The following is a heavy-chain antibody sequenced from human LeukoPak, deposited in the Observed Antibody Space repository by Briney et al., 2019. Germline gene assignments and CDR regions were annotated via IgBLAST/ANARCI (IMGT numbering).Heavy chain of an antibody. V-gene: IGHV4-34*01. J-gene: IGHJ4*01. CDR1: GGSFSGYC. Sequence: SETLSLTCSVYGGSFSGYCWSWIRQPSGKGLEWIGETNHSGSTNYNPPLKTRVTISLDRSKDQFSLKMTSVTAADTAVYYCTRGKPETVFDSWGRGTLVTVSS. CDR2: TNHSGST. CDR3: TRGKPETVFDS.